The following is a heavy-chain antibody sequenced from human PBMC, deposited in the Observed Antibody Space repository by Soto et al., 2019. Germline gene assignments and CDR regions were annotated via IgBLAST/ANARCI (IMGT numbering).Heavy chain of an antibody. CDR1: GFTVSSNY. CDR2: IYSGGST. CDR3: ARQGGYCTNGVCRYYYSCYMDV. Sequence: GGSLRLSCAASGFTVSSNYMSWVRQAPGKGLEWVSVIYSGGSTYYADSVKGRFTISMDNSKNTLYLQMTSLRAEDTAVYYFARQGGYCTNGVCRYYYSCYMDVWGKGTTVTVSS. J-gene: IGHJ6*03. D-gene: IGHD2-8*01. V-gene: IGHV3-53*01.